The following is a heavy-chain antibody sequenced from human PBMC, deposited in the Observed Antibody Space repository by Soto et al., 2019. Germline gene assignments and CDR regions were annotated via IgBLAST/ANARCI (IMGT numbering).Heavy chain of an antibody. CDR2: IYYSGRT. V-gene: IGHV4-31*03. D-gene: IGHD3-22*01. J-gene: IGHJ6*02. CDR3: ASSYYDSSPYYYYGMDV. Sequence: QVQLQESGPGLVKPSQTLSLTCTVSGRSISSVDYYWSWIRQRSGKGLEWIGYIYYSGRTYYNSSLKSRVTISVDTSKNQFSLRLSSVTAADTAVYYCASSYYDSSPYYYYGMDVWGRGTTVTVSS. CDR1: GRSISSVDYY.